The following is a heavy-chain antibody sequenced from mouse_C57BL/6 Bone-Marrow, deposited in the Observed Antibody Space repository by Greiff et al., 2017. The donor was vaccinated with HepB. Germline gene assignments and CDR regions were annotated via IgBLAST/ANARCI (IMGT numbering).Heavy chain of an antibody. D-gene: IGHD2-1*01. V-gene: IGHV1-54*01. Sequence: VQLQQSGAELVRPGTSVKVSCKASGYAFTNYLIEWVKQRPGQGLEWIGVINPGSGGTNYNEKFKGKATLTADKSSSTAYMQLSSLTSEDSAVYFCAREDGNYVPWFAYWGRGTVVTVSA. CDR2: INPGSGGT. CDR1: GYAFTNYL. CDR3: AREDGNYVPWFAY. J-gene: IGHJ3*01.